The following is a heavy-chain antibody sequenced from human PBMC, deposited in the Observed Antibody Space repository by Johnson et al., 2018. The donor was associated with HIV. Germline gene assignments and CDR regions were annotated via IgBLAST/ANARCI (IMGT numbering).Heavy chain of an antibody. V-gene: IGHV3-66*02. CDR2: IYSGGST. J-gene: IGHJ3*02. CDR3: ARELGYSSRAFGAFDI. Sequence: VQLVESGGGLVQPGGSLRLSCAASGFTVSSNYMSWVRQAPGKGLEWVSVIYSGGSTYYADSVKGRFTISRDNSKNTLYLQMNSLRAEDTAVYYCARELGYSSRAFGAFDIWGQGTMVNVSS. CDR1: GFTVSSNY. D-gene: IGHD6-13*01.